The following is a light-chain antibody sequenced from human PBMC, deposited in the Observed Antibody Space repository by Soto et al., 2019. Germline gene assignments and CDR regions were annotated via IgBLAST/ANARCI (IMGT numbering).Light chain of an antibody. CDR2: KVS. CDR1: QSLVHSDGRTY. Sequence: LMTQAPRLLGVTLGQPASISCRSSQSLVHSDGRTYLSWFQQRPGQYPRSLIYKVSNRDSGVQDRFSGGGSGTDFTLRISRVEAEDVGVYYCLVGTHGVTLGNGQRLELK. V-gene: IGKV2-30*02. J-gene: IGKJ5*01. CDR3: LVGTHGVT.